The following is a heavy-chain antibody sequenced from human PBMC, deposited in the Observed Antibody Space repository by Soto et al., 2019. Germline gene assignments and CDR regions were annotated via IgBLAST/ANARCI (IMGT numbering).Heavy chain of an antibody. D-gene: IGHD2-8*01. CDR3: ARDLRICTNGVYYGDI. Sequence: GASVKVSCKASGYTFTSYGISWVRQAPGQGLEWMGWISAYNGNTNYAQKLKGRVTMTTDTSTSTAYMELRSLRFDDTVVYYCARDLRICTNGVYYGDIWGQGTMVTVSS. CDR2: ISAYNGNT. CDR1: GYTFTSYG. V-gene: IGHV1-18*01. J-gene: IGHJ3*02.